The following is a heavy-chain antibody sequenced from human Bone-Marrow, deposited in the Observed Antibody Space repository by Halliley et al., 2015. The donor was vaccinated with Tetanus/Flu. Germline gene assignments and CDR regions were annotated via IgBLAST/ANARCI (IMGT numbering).Heavy chain of an antibody. CDR1: GGSISRDY. CDR2: IYYSGNT. V-gene: IGHV4-59*08. CDR3: ARQVSTLGNNWFDP. Sequence: GLVKPSETLSLTCTVSGGSISRDYWSWIRQPPGKGLEWIGYIYYSGNTYYNPSLKSRVTISVDRSKNQFSLKLSSVTAADTAVYYCARQVSTLGNNWFDPWGQGTLVTVSS. J-gene: IGHJ5*02. D-gene: IGHD7-27*01.